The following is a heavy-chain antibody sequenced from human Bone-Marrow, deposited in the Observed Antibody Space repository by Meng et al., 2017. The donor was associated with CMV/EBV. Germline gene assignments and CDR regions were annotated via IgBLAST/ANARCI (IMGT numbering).Heavy chain of an antibody. CDR2: INPNGGVT. D-gene: IGHD6-6*01. J-gene: IGHJ4*02. Sequence: ASVKVSCKASGYTFTGYYMHWVRQAPGQGLEWMGWINPNGGVTNYARKFQGRVTMTRDTSISTAYMELSRLRSDDTAVYYCAREGGSSPPPSFDYWGQGTLVTVSS. CDR1: GYTFTGYY. CDR3: AREGGSSPPPSFDY. V-gene: IGHV1-2*02.